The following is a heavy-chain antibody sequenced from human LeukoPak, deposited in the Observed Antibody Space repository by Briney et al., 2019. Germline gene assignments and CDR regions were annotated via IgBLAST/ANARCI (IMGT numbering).Heavy chain of an antibody. CDR2: ISYDGSNK. CDR1: GFTFSSYA. Sequence: HPGGSLRPSCAASGFTFSSYAMHWVRQAPGKGLEWVAVISYDGSNKYYADSVKGRFTISRDNSKNTLYLQMNSLRAEDTAVYYCARGGIAAARDYFDYWGQGTLVTVSS. CDR3: ARGGIAAARDYFDY. D-gene: IGHD6-13*01. V-gene: IGHV3-30*04. J-gene: IGHJ4*02.